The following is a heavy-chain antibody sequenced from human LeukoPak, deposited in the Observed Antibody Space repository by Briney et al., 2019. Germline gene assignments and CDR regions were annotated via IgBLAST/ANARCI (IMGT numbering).Heavy chain of an antibody. CDR1: GSHFRSYA. Sequence: SGKAPLQGSGSHFRSYAIRWGRQATGQGPEGMGGNIPIFGTANYAQKFQGRVTITADESTSTAYMELSSLRSEDTAVYYCATSTGYSSGWYIWFDPWGQGTLVTVSS. J-gene: IGHJ5*02. D-gene: IGHD6-19*01. CDR2: NIPIFGTA. V-gene: IGHV1-69*13. CDR3: ATSTGYSSGWYIWFDP.